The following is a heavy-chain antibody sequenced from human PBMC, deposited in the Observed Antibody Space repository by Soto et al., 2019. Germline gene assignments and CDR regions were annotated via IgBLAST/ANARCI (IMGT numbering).Heavy chain of an antibody. CDR2: ISSSGSTI. CDR3: ARMVYAIQNYYYYMDV. J-gene: IGHJ6*03. D-gene: IGHD2-8*01. CDR1: GFTFSDYY. V-gene: IGHV3-11*01. Sequence: GGSLRLSCAASGFTFSDYYMSWIRQAPGKGLEWVSYISSSGSTIYYADSVKGRFTISRDNAKNSLYLQMNSLRAEDTAVYYCARMVYAIQNYYYYMDVWGKGTTVTVSS.